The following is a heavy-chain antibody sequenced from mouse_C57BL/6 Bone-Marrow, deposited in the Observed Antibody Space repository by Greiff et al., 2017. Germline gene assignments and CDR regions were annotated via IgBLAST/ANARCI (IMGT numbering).Heavy chain of an antibody. CDR1: GYTFTSYW. Sequence: VQLQQSGTELVKPGASVKLSCKASGYTFTSYWIDWVKQRPGHGLEWIGDINPGNGSTNYNEKFKGKATLTADTSSSTAYRQLSSLTSEDSAFYYCDYDYDMEYWGQGTLVTVS. CDR3: DYDYDMEY. CDR2: INPGNGST. D-gene: IGHD1-1*01. V-gene: IGHV1-53*01. J-gene: IGHJ4*01.